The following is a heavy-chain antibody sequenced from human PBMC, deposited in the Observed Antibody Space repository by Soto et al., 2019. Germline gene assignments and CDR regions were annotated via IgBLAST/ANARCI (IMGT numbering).Heavy chain of an antibody. CDR1: GYTFTSYG. J-gene: IGHJ4*02. V-gene: IGHV1-18*01. D-gene: IGHD2-15*01. Sequence: QVQLVQSGAEVKKPGASVKVSCKASGYTFTSYGISWVRQAPGQGLEWMGWISAYNGNTKYAQKLQGRVTMTTDTSTSTAYRVLRSLRSDDTAVDYCARDQGLYCSGGSCYSHEYCGDRDYWGQGTLVTVSS. CDR3: ARDQGLYCSGGSCYSHEYCGDRDY. CDR2: ISAYNGNT.